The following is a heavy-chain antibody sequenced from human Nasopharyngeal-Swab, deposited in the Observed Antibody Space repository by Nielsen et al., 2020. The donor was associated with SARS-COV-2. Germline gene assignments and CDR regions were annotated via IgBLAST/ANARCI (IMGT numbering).Heavy chain of an antibody. CDR3: ARENHGVFDN. CDR1: GFTFSPFW. J-gene: IGHJ4*02. Sequence: GESLKISCAASGFTFSPFWMTWVRQAPGKGLEWVATIQTDGTEQYSVDSVKGRFTISRDNGKNSLYPQMNSLRVEDTAVYYCARENHGVFDNWGQGTLVTVSS. V-gene: IGHV3-7*01. CDR2: IQTDGTEQ.